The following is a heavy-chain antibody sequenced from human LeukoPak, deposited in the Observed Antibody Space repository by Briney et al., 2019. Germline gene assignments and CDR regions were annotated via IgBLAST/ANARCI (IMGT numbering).Heavy chain of an antibody. CDR2: IYYSGST. J-gene: IGHJ3*02. CDR1: GGSISSSSSY. Sequence: RPSETLSLTCTVSGGSISSSSSYWGWVRQPPGKALEWIGTIYYSGSTYYNPSLKSRVSISVDTSKNQVSLKLSSVTAADTAVYYCARDRPELRFLELGPFDIWGQGTMVTVSS. CDR3: ARDRPELRFLELGPFDI. V-gene: IGHV4-39*07. D-gene: IGHD3-3*01.